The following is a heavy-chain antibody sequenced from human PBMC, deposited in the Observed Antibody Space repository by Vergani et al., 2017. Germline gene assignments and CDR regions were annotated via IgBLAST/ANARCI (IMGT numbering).Heavy chain of an antibody. CDR3: ARHDYGDYDRYFDY. J-gene: IGHJ4*02. D-gene: IGHD4-17*01. Sequence: VQLVESGGGLIQPGGSLRLSCAASGFTVSSNYMSWVRQAPGKGLEWVSVIYSGGSTYYADSVKGRFTISRDNSKNTLYLQMNSLRAEDTAVYYCARHDYGDYDRYFDYWGQGTLVTVSS. CDR2: IYSGGST. V-gene: IGHV3-53*01. CDR1: GFTVSSNY.